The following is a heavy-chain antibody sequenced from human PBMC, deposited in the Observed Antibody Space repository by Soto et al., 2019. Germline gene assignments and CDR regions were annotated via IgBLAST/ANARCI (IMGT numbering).Heavy chain of an antibody. J-gene: IGHJ6*02. V-gene: IGHV6-1*01. CDR2: TYYRSKWYN. D-gene: IGHD6-13*01. CDR1: GDSVSSNSAA. CDR3: ARARHSGAAGQYYYYYGMDV. Sequence: PSQTLSLTCAISGDSVSSNSAAWNWIRQSPSRGLEWLGRTYYRSKWYNDYAVSVKSRTTINPDTSKNQFSLQLNSVTPEDTAVYYCARARHSGAAGQYYYYYGMDVWGQGTTVTVSS.